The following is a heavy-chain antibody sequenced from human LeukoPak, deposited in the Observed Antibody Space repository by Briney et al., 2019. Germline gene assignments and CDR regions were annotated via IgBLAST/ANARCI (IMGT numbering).Heavy chain of an antibody. CDR3: AREYFLLNWFDP. J-gene: IGHJ5*02. CDR1: SGSISSGGYY. V-gene: IGHV4-31*03. Sequence: SETLSLTCTVSSGSISSGGYYWSWIRQHPGKGLEWIGYIYYSGSTYYNPSLKSRVTISVDTSKNQFSLKLSSVTAADTAVYYCAREYFLLNWFDPWGQGTLVTVSS. CDR2: IYYSGST. D-gene: IGHD2-15*01.